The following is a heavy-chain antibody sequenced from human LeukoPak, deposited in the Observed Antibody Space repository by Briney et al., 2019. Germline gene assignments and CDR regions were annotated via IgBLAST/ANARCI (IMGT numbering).Heavy chain of an antibody. CDR2: INPNSGGT. CDR1: GYTFTCYY. CDR3: ARGWDIAAAGSVLVDY. V-gene: IGHV1-2*02. Sequence: ASVKVSCKASGYTFTCYYMHWVRQAPGQGLEWMGWINPNSGGTNYAQKFQGRVTMTRDTSISTAYMELSRLRSDDTAVYYCARGWDIAAAGSVLVDYWGQGTLVTVSS. J-gene: IGHJ4*02. D-gene: IGHD6-13*01.